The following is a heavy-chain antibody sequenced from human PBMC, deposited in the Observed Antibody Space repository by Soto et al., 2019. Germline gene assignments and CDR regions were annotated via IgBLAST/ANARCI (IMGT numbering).Heavy chain of an antibody. CDR2: ISAYNGNT. Sequence: ASVKVACKASCYTFTSYGISWVRQDPGQGLEWMGWISAYNGNTNYAQKLQGRVTMTTDTSTSTAYMELRSLRSDDTAVYYCARDPESTMVRGVIPKGWFDPWGQGTLVTVSS. D-gene: IGHD3-10*01. V-gene: IGHV1-18*01. CDR1: CYTFTSYG. J-gene: IGHJ5*02. CDR3: ARDPESTMVRGVIPKGWFDP.